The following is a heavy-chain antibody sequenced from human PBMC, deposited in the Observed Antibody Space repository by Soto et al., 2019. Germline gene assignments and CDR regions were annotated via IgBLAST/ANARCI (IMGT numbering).Heavy chain of an antibody. D-gene: IGHD4-17*01. CDR3: SISNSYGRGDF. J-gene: IGHJ4*02. CDR2: IIPVFGTT. Sequence: QVQLVQSGAEVKKPGSSVRVSCKASGGTLNSYTISWVRQAPGQGLEWMGGIIPVFGTTDYAQKFQGRVTITADQYTDTAYLDLFSLRSEDTAIYYCSISNSYGRGDFWGQGTLVTVSS. CDR1: GGTLNSYT. V-gene: IGHV1-69*01.